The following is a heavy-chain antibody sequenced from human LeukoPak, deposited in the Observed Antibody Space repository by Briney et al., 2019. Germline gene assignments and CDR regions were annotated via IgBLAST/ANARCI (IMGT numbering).Heavy chain of an antibody. V-gene: IGHV1-69*05. Sequence: SVKVSCKASGYTFTGYYMHWVRQAPGQGLEWMGGIIPIFGTANYAQKFQGRVTITTDESTSTAYMELSSLRSEDTAVYYCARGGGCSSTSCYSHFDYWGQGTLVTVSS. CDR3: ARGGGCSSTSCYSHFDY. D-gene: IGHD2-2*01. CDR2: IIPIFGTA. CDR1: GYTFTGYY. J-gene: IGHJ4*02.